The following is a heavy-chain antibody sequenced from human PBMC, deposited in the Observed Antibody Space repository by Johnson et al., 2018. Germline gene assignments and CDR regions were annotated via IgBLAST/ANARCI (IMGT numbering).Heavy chain of an antibody. CDR2: ISYDGSNK. CDR3: ARDKDGFDI. Sequence: QVQLVQSGGGVVQPGRSLRLSCAASGFTFSSYGMHWVRQAPGKGLEWMALISYDGSNKYYADSVKGRFTISRDNSKNTLYLQINSLRAEDTAVYYCARDKDGFDIWGQGTMVTVSS. J-gene: IGHJ3*02. CDR1: GFTFSSYG. V-gene: IGHV3-30*03.